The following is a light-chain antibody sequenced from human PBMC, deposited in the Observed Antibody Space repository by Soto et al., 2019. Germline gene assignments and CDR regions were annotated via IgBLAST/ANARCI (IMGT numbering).Light chain of an antibody. CDR2: EAT. Sequence: QSVLTQPASVSGSPGQSITISCTGTSSDVGTYNLVSWFQQHPGKAPELMIYEATRRPSGVSNRFSGSKSGNTASLIISGLQAEDETDYYCCSYAGSGTYVFGTGTKLTVL. CDR3: CSYAGSGTYV. CDR1: SSDVGTYNL. V-gene: IGLV2-23*01. J-gene: IGLJ1*01.